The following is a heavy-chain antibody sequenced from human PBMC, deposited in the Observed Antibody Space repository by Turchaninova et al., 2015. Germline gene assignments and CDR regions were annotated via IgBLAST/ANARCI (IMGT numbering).Heavy chain of an antibody. V-gene: IGHV2-70*04. CDR2: NDWYDDE. CDR3: VRLGYTTDWKSIYFDD. D-gene: IGHD6-19*01. Sequence: QVTLKESGPALVTPTDPLTLTCTFPGFSLSTSGMRVSWIRQPPGKALEWLARNDWYDDEFYSTSLKTRLTISKDTSKNQVCLTLTDMDPVDTATYYCVRLGYTTDWKSIYFDDWGQGTLVTVSS. CDR1: GFSLSTSGMR. J-gene: IGHJ4*02.